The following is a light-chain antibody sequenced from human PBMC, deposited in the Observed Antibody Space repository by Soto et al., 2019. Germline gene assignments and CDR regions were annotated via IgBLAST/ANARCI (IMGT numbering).Light chain of an antibody. Sequence: EIVLTQSPATLSLSPGERATLSCGASQSVSSGYLAWYQQKPGLAPRLLIYGASRRATGIPDRFSGSGSGTDFTLTVSRLEPEDFAVYYCQQYGSSPWTFGQGTKVEIK. CDR2: GAS. V-gene: IGKV3D-20*01. CDR1: QSVSSGY. J-gene: IGKJ1*01. CDR3: QQYGSSPWT.